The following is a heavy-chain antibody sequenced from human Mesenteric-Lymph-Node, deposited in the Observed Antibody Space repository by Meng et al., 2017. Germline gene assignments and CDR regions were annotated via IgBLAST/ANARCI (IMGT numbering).Heavy chain of an antibody. Sequence: SETLSLTCTESGGSTNSYRWSWIRQPAGKGLEWIGRIDTSGTTKYNPSLKSRVTMSLDTSKKQFSLKLSSVTAADTAVYYCARDYDISGNWFDPWGQGTLVTVSS. V-gene: IGHV4-4*07. J-gene: IGHJ5*02. D-gene: IGHD3-9*01. CDR1: GGSTNSYR. CDR2: IDTSGTT. CDR3: ARDYDISGNWFDP.